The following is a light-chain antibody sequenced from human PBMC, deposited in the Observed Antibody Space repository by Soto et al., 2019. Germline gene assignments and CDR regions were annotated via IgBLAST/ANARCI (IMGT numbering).Light chain of an antibody. J-gene: IGKJ1*01. Sequence: DIVLTQSPGTLSLSPGERATLSCRASQSVSSSYLAWYQQKPGQAPRLLIYGASSRATGIPDRFSASGSGTEFILTISSLQPDEFATYYCQLYNTYSGTVGQGTKVDIK. V-gene: IGKV3-20*01. CDR2: GAS. CDR1: QSVSSSY. CDR3: QLYNTYSGT.